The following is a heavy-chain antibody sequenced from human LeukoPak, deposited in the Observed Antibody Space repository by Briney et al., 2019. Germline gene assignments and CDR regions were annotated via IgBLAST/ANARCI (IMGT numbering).Heavy chain of an antibody. J-gene: IGHJ4*02. CDR1: EFSVGSNY. Sequence: PGGSLRLSCAASEFSVGSNYMTWVRQAPGKGLEWVSLIYSGGSTYYADSVKGRFTISRDNSKNTLYLQMNSLRAEDTAVYYCARRDIVVVVSASDYWGQGTLVTVSS. D-gene: IGHD2-15*01. V-gene: IGHV3-66*01. CDR2: IYSGGST. CDR3: ARRDIVVVVSASDY.